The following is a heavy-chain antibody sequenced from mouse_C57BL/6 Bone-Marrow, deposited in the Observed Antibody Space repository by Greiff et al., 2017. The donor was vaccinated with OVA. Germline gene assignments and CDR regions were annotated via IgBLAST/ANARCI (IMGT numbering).Heavy chain of an antibody. V-gene: IGHV7-3*01. J-gene: IGHJ1*03. Sequence: EVKLVESGGGLVQPGGSLSLSCAASGFTFTDYYMSWVRQPPGKALEWLGFIRHKANGYTTEYSASVKGRFTISRDNSQSILYLQMNALRAEDSATYYCARYVLLRLYWYFDVWGTGTTVTVSS. CDR2: IRHKANGYTT. D-gene: IGHD1-1*01. CDR1: GFTFTDYY. CDR3: ARYVLLRLYWYFDV.